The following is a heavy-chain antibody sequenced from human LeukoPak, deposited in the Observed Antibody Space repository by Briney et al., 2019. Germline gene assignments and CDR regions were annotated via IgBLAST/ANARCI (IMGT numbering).Heavy chain of an antibody. J-gene: IGHJ4*02. Sequence: ASVTVSCKASVYTFTNYGISWVRQAPGQGLEGMGWISAYNGNTNYAQKLQGRVTMTTDTSTSTAYMELRSLRSDDTAVYYCARARAYSSGWFPKDWGQGTLVTVSS. CDR2: ISAYNGNT. V-gene: IGHV1-18*01. CDR1: VYTFTNYG. D-gene: IGHD6-19*01. CDR3: ARARAYSSGWFPKD.